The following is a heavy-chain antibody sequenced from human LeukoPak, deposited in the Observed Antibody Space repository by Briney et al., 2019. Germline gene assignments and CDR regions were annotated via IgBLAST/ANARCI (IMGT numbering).Heavy chain of an antibody. CDR1: GYTFTSYG. V-gene: IGHV1-18*01. Sequence: ASVKVSCKASGYTFTSYGISWVRQAPGQGLEWMGWISAYNGNTNYAQKLQGRVTMTTDTSTSTAYMELRSLRSDDTAVYYCARAGWAPYYYDSSGYYYWGQGTLVTVSS. CDR3: ARAGWAPYYYDSSGYYY. J-gene: IGHJ4*02. D-gene: IGHD3-22*01. CDR2: ISAYNGNT.